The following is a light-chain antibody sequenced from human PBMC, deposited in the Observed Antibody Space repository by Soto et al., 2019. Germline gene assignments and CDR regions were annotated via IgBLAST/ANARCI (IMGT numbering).Light chain of an antibody. CDR1: SSNIGSNY. V-gene: IGLV2-23*01. CDR3: CSYAGSSTYV. J-gene: IGLJ1*01. Sequence: QLVLTQPPSASGTPGQRVTISCSGSSSNIGSNYVYWYQQLPGKAPKFLIYEGTKRPSGVSSRFSGSKSANTASLTISGLQAEDEAYYYCCSYAGSSTYVFGTGTKVTVL. CDR2: EGT.